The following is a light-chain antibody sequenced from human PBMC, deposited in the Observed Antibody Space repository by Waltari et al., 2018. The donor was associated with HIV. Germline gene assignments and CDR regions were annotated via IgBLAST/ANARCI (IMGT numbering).Light chain of an antibody. CDR1: NSGSAMFDA. J-gene: IGLJ2*01. CDR2: EGY. CDR3: SSYATTNDFYVL. Sequence: QSALSQSPTACHSPRQAVTIPCTVPNSGSAMFDAVSSAQQHPGKPPKHIISEGYKRPSGVPNRLSGSKSGNTASLTVSGLQAEDEADYYCSSYATTNDFYVLFGGGTKLTVL. V-gene: IGLV2-8*01.